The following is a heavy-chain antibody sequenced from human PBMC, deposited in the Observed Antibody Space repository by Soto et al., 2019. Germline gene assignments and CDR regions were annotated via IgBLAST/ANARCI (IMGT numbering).Heavy chain of an antibody. Sequence: ASVKVSCKASGGTFSSYAISWVRQAPGQGLEWMGGIIPIFGTANYAQKFQGRVTITADESTSTAYMELSSLRSEDTAVYYCARDRCSSTSCHGGFDYWGQGTLVTVSS. V-gene: IGHV1-69*13. CDR3: ARDRCSSTSCHGGFDY. J-gene: IGHJ4*02. CDR2: IIPIFGTA. CDR1: GGTFSSYA. D-gene: IGHD2-2*01.